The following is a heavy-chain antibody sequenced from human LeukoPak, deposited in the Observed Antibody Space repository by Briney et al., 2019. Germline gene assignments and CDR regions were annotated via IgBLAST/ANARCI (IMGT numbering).Heavy chain of an antibody. CDR3: AKDLRDIVVVPAAQGNY. Sequence: GGSLRLSCAASGFTFSSYAMAWVRQAPGKGLEWASGISAGATRTYYADSVKGRFTISRDNSKNTLYLQMNSLRAEDTAVYYCAKDLRDIVVVPAAQGNYWGQGTLVTVSS. CDR1: GFTFSSYA. V-gene: IGHV3-NL1*01. J-gene: IGHJ4*02. D-gene: IGHD2-2*01. CDR2: ISAGATRT.